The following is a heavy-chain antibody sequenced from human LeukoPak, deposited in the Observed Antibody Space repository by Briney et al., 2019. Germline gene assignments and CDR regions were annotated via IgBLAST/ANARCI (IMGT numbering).Heavy chain of an antibody. CDR2: ISSSSSYI. V-gene: IGHV3-21*01. J-gene: IGHJ4*02. D-gene: IGHD2-8*01. Sequence: GGSLRLSCAASGFTFSTYSMNWVRQAPGKGLEWVSSISSSSSYIYYADSVKGRFTIPRDNAKNSLYLQVNSLRAEDTSVYYCARVRPDDCTTSTCSLDYWGQGTLVTVSS. CDR1: GFTFSTYS. CDR3: ARVRPDDCTTSTCSLDY.